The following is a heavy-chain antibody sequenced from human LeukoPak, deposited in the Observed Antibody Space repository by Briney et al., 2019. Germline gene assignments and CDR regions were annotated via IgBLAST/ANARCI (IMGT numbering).Heavy chain of an antibody. CDR3: ARDLVTVTKGFDI. CDR1: GGSISGYY. D-gene: IGHD4-17*01. V-gene: IGHV4-59*01. Sequence: SETLSLTCTVSGGSISGYYYTWIRQPPGKGLEWIGHISYRGSTNYNPSLKSRVTISIDTSKNQFSLKLSSVTAADTAVYYCARDLVTVTKGFDIWGQGTMVSVSS. J-gene: IGHJ3*02. CDR2: ISYRGST.